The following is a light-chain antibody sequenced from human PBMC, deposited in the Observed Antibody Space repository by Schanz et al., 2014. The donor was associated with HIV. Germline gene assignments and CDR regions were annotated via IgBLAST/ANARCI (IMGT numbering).Light chain of an antibody. Sequence: QSVLTQPPSASGSPGQSVTISCTGTSSDVGGYKYVSWYQQHPGKAPKLLIYEVSKRPLGVPDRFSGSKSGNTASLTISGLQAEDEAVYYCCSYAGSYTWVFGGGTKLTVL. CDR2: EVS. CDR3: CSYAGSYTWV. CDR1: SSDVGGYKY. J-gene: IGLJ3*02. V-gene: IGLV2-11*01.